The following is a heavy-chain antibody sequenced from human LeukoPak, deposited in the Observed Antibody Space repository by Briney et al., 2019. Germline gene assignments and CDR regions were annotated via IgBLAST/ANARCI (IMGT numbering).Heavy chain of an antibody. CDR2: ISYDGSNK. J-gene: IGHJ6*02. CDR3: AKDLGYGSGSYFLYYYGMDV. V-gene: IGHV3-30*18. Sequence: PGRSLRLFCAASGFTFSSYGMHWVRQAPGKGLEWVAVISYDGSNKYYADSVKGRFTISRDNSKNTLYLQMNSLRAEDTAVYYCAKDLGYGSGSYFLYYYGMDVWGQGTTVTVSS. D-gene: IGHD3-10*01. CDR1: GFTFSSYG.